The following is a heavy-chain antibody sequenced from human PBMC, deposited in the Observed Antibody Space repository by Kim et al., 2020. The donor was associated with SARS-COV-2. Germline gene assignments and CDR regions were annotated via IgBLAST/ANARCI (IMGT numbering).Heavy chain of an antibody. CDR2: LSGGGDSP. Sequence: GGSLRLSCAASGFTFNDYGLTWVRQAPGKGLEWVSSLSGGGDSPYYADSVKGRFTIFRDNSRNTVYLQMNSLRAEATAVYYCANPQWGQLRWGQGTRVT. CDR3: ANPQWGQLR. D-gene: IGHD1-26*01. CDR1: GFTFNDYG. V-gene: IGHV3-23*01. J-gene: IGHJ4*02.